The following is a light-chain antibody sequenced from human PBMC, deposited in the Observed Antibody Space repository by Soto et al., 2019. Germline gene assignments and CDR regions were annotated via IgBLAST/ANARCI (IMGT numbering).Light chain of an antibody. CDR3: QQYSSSPYN. CDR1: QTVASSF. Sequence: ENVLTQSPDTLSLSPGERATLSCRASQTVASSFLAWYQHKPGQAPRLLIYDSSTRASGIPDRFSGSGSGTDFTLTISTLEPEDFPVYYFQQYSSSPYNFGHPPKLEIK. CDR2: DSS. J-gene: IGKJ2*01. V-gene: IGKV3-20*01.